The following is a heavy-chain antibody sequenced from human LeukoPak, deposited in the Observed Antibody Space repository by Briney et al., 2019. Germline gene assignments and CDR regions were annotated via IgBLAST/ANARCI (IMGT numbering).Heavy chain of an antibody. CDR1: GFTFSSYA. J-gene: IGHJ4*02. CDR2: ISGSGGST. Sequence: QPGGSLRLSCAASGFTFSSYAMSWVRQAPGKGLEWVSAISGSGGSTYYADSVKGRFTISRDNAKNSLYLQMNSLRAEDTAMYYCARDFNGDYAYWGQGTLVTVSS. CDR3: ARDFNGDYAY. D-gene: IGHD4-17*01. V-gene: IGHV3-23*01.